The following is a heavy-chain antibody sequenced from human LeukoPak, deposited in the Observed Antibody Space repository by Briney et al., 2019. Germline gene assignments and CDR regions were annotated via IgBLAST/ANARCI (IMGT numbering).Heavy chain of an antibody. CDR2: SFYSGST. D-gene: IGHD3-22*01. CDR1: GGSISSYY. J-gene: IGHJ4*02. CDR3: ARDPYFAYDSSGYLYDY. Sequence: PSETLSLTCTVSGGSISSYYWSWIRQPPGKGLEWIGYSFYSGSTHYNPSLNSRVTISVDPSKNQFPLNLSSVTAADTALDDCARDPYFAYDSSGYLYDYWGQGTVDTVS. V-gene: IGHV4-59*01.